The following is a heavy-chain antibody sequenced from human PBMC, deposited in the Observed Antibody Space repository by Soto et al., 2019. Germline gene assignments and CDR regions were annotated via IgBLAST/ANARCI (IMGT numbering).Heavy chain of an antibody. CDR3: ARANSYSSGWYYFDY. CDR1: GGSISSSNW. J-gene: IGHJ4*02. D-gene: IGHD6-19*01. V-gene: IGHV4-4*02. Sequence: SETLSLTCAVSGGSISSSNWWSWVRQPPGKGLEWIGEIYHSGSTNYNPSLKSRVTISVDKSKNQFSLKLSSVTAADTAVYYCARANSYSSGWYYFDYWGQGTLVTVSS. CDR2: IYHSGST.